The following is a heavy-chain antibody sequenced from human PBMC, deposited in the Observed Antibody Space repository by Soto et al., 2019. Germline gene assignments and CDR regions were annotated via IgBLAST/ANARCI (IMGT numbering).Heavy chain of an antibody. CDR1: GYTFTSYG. Sequence: ASVKVSCKASGYTFTSYGISWVRQAPGQGLEWMGWISAYNGNTNYAQKLQGRVTMTTDTSTGTAYMELRSLRSDDTAVYYCASKRFLVGRRAYYYYYGMDVWGQGTTVTVSS. V-gene: IGHV1-18*04. D-gene: IGHD3-3*01. CDR2: ISAYNGNT. J-gene: IGHJ6*02. CDR3: ASKRFLVGRRAYYYYYGMDV.